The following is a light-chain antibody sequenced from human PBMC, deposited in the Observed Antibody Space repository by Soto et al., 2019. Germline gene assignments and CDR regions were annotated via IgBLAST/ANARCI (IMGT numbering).Light chain of an antibody. CDR3: QQYDNLYT. CDR1: QSISSW. CDR2: DAS. V-gene: IGKV1-5*01. Sequence: DIQMTQSPSTLSASVGDRVTITCRASQSISSWLAWYQQKPGKAPKLLIYDASSLESGVPSRFSGSGSGTEFTLTISSLQPEDIATYYCQQYDNLYTFGQGTKLEIK. J-gene: IGKJ2*01.